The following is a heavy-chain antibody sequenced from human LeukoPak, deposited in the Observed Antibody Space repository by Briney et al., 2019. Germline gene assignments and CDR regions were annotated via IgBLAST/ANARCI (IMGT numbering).Heavy chain of an antibody. D-gene: IGHD2-21*02. CDR2: ISGSGGST. CDR1: GFTFSSYA. Sequence: GGSLRLSCAASGFTFSSYAMSWVRQAPGKGLEWVSAISGSGGSTHYADSVKGRFTISRDNSKNTLYLQMNSLRAEDTAVYYCAKDITHRYCGGDCYIPVNYYYYGMDVWGQGTTVTVSS. CDR3: AKDITHRYCGGDCYIPVNYYYYGMDV. V-gene: IGHV3-23*01. J-gene: IGHJ6*02.